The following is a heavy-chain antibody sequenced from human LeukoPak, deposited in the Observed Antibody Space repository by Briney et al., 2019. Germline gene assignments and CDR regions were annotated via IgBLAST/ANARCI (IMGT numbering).Heavy chain of an antibody. CDR1: GGSMNNYY. V-gene: IGHV4-59*01. CDR2: IFYSGST. J-gene: IGHJ4*02. CDR3: ARLRGNYFPDY. D-gene: IGHD2/OR15-2a*01. Sequence: PSETLSLTCTVSGGSMNNYYWTWIRQPPGKGLEWIAYIFYSGSTNYNPSLKSRVTISVDTSKNRFSLKLNSVTAADTAAYFCARLRGNYFPDYWGQGTLVTVSS.